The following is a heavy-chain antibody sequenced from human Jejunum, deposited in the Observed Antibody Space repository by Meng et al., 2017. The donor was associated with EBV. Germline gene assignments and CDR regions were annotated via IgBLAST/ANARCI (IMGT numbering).Heavy chain of an antibody. CDR3: ATGQGDSRYYFDS. D-gene: IGHD3-10*01. CDR2: ISSDGRSI. CDR1: GFTLSTYW. Sequence: EVKLVGAGCGRVPPGGSLRLSCAASGFTLSTYWMHWVRQAPGKGLVWVSRISSDGRSITYADSVKGRFTISRDNAKNTLYLQMNSLRVEDTAVYYCATGQGDSRYYFDSWSQGTLVTVSS. J-gene: IGHJ4*02. V-gene: IGHV3-74*01.